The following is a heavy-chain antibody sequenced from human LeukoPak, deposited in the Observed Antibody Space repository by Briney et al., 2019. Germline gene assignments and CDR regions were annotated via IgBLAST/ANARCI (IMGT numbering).Heavy chain of an antibody. V-gene: IGHV3-30*18. CDR3: AEASLDTDWGVFDY. D-gene: IGHD7-27*01. Sequence: GRSLRLSCAASGFTFSSYGMFWVRQAPGKGLEWVAVISYDGINKYYADSVKGRFTISRDNSKNTPYLQMNSLRAEDTAVYYCAEASLDTDWGVFDYWGQGTLVTVSS. J-gene: IGHJ4*02. CDR2: ISYDGINK. CDR1: GFTFSSYG.